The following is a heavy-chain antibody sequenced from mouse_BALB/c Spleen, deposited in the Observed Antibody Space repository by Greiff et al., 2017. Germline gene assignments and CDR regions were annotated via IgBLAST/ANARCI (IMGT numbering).Heavy chain of an antibody. Sequence: EVKLQESGPGLVKPSQSLSLTCTVTGYSITSDYAWNWIRQFPGNKLEWMGYISYSGSTSYNPSLKSRISITRDTSKNQFFLQLNSVTTEDTATYYCASVYYRYGENYAMDYWGQGTSVTVSS. CDR3: ASVYYRYGENYAMDY. V-gene: IGHV3-2*02. CDR1: GYSITSDYA. J-gene: IGHJ4*01. D-gene: IGHD2-14*01. CDR2: ISYSGST.